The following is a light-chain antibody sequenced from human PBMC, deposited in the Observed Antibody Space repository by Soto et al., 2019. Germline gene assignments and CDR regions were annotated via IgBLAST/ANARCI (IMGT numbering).Light chain of an antibody. CDR3: QLWDSNSDHVV. J-gene: IGLJ2*01. V-gene: IGLV3-21*02. CDR2: DDR. Sequence: SYELTQPPSVSVAPGQTARITCGGTNIGRKSVHWYQQKPGQAPVVVVYDDRDRPSGIPERFSGSNLGNTAALNISRVEAGDEADYYCQLWDSNSDHVVFGGGTQLTVL. CDR1: NIGRKS.